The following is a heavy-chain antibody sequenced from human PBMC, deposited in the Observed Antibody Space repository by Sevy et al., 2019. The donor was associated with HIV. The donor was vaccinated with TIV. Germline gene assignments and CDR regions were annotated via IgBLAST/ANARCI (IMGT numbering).Heavy chain of an antibody. CDR3: ARRVGTHDFWSRYYRGGSSHFDY. CDR1: GGSISSSSYY. CDR2: IYYSGST. J-gene: IGHJ4*02. V-gene: IGHV4-39*01. D-gene: IGHD3-3*01. Sequence: SETLSLTCTVSGGSISSSSYYWGWIRQPPGKGLEWIGSIYYSGSTYYNPSLKSRVTISVDTSKNQFSLKLSSVTAADTAVYYCARRVGTHDFWSRYYRGGSSHFDYWGQGTLVTVSS.